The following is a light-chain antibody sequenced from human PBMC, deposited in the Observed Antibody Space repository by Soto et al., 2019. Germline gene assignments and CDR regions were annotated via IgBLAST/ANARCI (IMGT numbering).Light chain of an antibody. CDR3: QQYNSPGA. V-gene: IGKV1-5*03. CDR1: QSIGSW. Sequence: DIPMTQSPSTLSASVGDRVTITCRASQSIGSWLAWYQQKPGKAPKLLIYKASSLESGVPSRFSGSGSGAEFTLTISSLQPDDFATYYCQQYNSPGAFGQGTKVEIK. J-gene: IGKJ1*01. CDR2: KAS.